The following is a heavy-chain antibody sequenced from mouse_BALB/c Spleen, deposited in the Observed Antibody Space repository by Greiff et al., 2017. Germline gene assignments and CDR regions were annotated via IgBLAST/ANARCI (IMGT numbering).Heavy chain of an antibody. CDR3: ARGEVRYAMDN. D-gene: IGHD2-14*01. CDR2: ISNGGGST. CDR1: GFTFSSYT. Sequence: EVKLVESGGGLVQPGGSLKLSCAASGFTFSSYTMSWVRQTPEKRLEWVAYISNGGGSTYYPDTVTGRFTISRDNAKNTLYLEMGSLRSEDTAMYYCARGEVRYAMDNWGQGTSVTVSS. V-gene: IGHV5-12-2*01. J-gene: IGHJ4*01.